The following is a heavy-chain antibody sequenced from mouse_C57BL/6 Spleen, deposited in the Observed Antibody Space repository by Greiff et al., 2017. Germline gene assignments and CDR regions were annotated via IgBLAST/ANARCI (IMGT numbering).Heavy chain of an antibody. D-gene: IGHD1-1*01. CDR1: GFNIKDYY. J-gene: IGHJ4*01. V-gene: IGHV14-2*01. CDR3: ASYGRDY. Sequence: VQLKQSGAELVKPGASVKLSCTASGFNIKDYYMHWVKQRTEQGLEWIGRIDPEDGETKYAPNFQGKATITADTSSNTAYLQLISLISEDTAVYYGASYGRDYWGQGTSLTVSS. CDR2: IDPEDGET.